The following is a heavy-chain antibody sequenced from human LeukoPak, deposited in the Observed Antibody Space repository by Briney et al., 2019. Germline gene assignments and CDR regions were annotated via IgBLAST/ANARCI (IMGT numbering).Heavy chain of an antibody. CDR2: IYSDGST. CDR1: GFIVSSNY. CDR3: ARGGDFWSGYSRGYYMDV. V-gene: IGHV3-53*03. D-gene: IGHD3-3*01. J-gene: IGHJ6*03. Sequence: PGGSLRLSCAASGFIVSSNYMSWVRQAPGKGLEWVSVIYSDGSTYYADSVKGRFTISRDNSKNTLYLQMNSLRAEDTAVYYCARGGDFWSGYSRGYYMDVWGKGTTVTVSS.